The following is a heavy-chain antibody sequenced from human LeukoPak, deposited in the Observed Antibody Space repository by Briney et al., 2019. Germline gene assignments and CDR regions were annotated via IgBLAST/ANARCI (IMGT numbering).Heavy chain of an antibody. CDR3: ATAGGDGSRMGFDP. V-gene: IGHV3-74*01. Sequence: PGGSLRLSCADSGFTFSRYWMHWVRQTPGKGLVWVSCISADGSVTRNADSVKGRFTISRDNTKSTLYLQMHSLRAEDTAVYYCATAGGDGSRMGFDPWGQGTLVTVSS. CDR2: ISADGSVT. J-gene: IGHJ5*02. CDR1: GFTFSRYW. D-gene: IGHD2-15*01.